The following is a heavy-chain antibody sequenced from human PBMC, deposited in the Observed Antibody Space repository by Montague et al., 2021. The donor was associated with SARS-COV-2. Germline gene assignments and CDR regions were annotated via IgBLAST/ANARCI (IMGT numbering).Heavy chain of an antibody. J-gene: IGHJ4*02. Sequence: LSLSCAASGFTFSHYAMSWVRWAPGKGLEWVSAIGDSGSKTHYADSVKGRFTISRDNSKNTLSLEMNSPKVDDTAVYYCAKDPIPGGSNPYYFDFWGQGTLVTVS. D-gene: IGHD2-21*01. V-gene: IGHV3-23*01. CDR2: IGDSGSKT. CDR1: GFTFSHYA. CDR3: AKDPIPGGSNPYYFDF.